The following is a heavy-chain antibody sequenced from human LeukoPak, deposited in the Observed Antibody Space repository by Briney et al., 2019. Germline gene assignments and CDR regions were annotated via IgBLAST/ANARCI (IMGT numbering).Heavy chain of an antibody. CDR2: IYYSGST. D-gene: IGHD2-2*01. Sequence: PSETLSLTCTVSGGSISSYYWSWIRQPPGKGLEWIGYIYYSGSTNYNPSLKSRVTISVDTSKNQFSLKLNSVTAADTAVYYCARGVVPAAHFAYWGQGTLATVSS. CDR3: ARGVVPAAHFAY. V-gene: IGHV4-59*01. J-gene: IGHJ4*02. CDR1: GGSISSYY.